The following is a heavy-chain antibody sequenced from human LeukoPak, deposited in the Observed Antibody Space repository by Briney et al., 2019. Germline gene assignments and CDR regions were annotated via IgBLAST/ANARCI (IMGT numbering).Heavy chain of an antibody. V-gene: IGHV4-59*08. Sequence: SETLSLTGTVSGGSISSYYWSWIRQPPGKGLEWIGYIYYSGSTNYNPSLKSRVTISVDTSKNQFSLKLSSVTAADTAVYYCARHGTAAAGGYYYYGMDVWGQGTTVTVSS. CDR1: GGSISSYY. J-gene: IGHJ6*02. CDR3: ARHGTAAAGGYYYYGMDV. D-gene: IGHD6-13*01. CDR2: IYYSGST.